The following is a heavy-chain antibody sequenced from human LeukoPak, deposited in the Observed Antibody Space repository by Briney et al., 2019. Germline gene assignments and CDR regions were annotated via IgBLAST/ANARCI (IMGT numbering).Heavy chain of an antibody. J-gene: IGHJ4*02. D-gene: IGHD5-24*01. CDR1: GGSISSSSYY. CDR3: ARHGDGCKLYFDY. V-gene: IGHV4-39*01. Sequence: SETLSLTCTVSGGSISSSSYYWGWIRQPPGKGLEWIGSIYYSGSTYYNPSLKSRVTISVDTSKNQFSLKLSSVTAADTAVYYCARHGDGCKLYFDYWGQGTLVTVSS. CDR2: IYYSGST.